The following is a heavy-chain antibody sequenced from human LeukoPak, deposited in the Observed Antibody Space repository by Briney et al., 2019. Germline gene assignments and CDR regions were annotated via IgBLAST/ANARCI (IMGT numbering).Heavy chain of an antibody. V-gene: IGHV4-31*03. Sequence: PSQTLTLTCTVSGGSINSGGYYWSRIPQHPGKGLEWIRYIYYSGSTYYNPSLQRRVTISVYTYKNQFSLKLSYMTAADTALYCCAGKGGGTAMGWRFAFDIWGQGTMVTVSS. J-gene: IGHJ3*02. D-gene: IGHD5-18*01. CDR2: IYYSGST. CDR3: AGKGGGTAMGWRFAFDI. CDR1: GGSINSGGYY.